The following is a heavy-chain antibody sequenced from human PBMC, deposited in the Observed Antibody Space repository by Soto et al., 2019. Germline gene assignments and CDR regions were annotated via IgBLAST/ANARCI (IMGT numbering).Heavy chain of an antibody. CDR2: FYYSGST. V-gene: IGHV4-30-4*01. CDR1: GGSISSGDYY. CDR3: ARQYCSGGSCYEKDY. Sequence: QVQLQESGPGLVKPSQTLSLTCTVSGGSISSGDYYWSWIRQPPGKGLEWIGYFYYSGSTYYNPSLKSRVTISVDTSKNQFSLKLSSVTAADTAVYYCARQYCSGGSCYEKDYWGQGTLVTVSS. D-gene: IGHD2-15*01. J-gene: IGHJ4*02.